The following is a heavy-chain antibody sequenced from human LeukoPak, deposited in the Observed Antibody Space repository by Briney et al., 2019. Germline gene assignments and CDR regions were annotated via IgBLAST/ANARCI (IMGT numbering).Heavy chain of an antibody. J-gene: IGHJ4*02. D-gene: IGHD6-19*01. V-gene: IGHV4-59*01. CDR2: IYYSGST. CDR3: ARHSFSSGWKSFDY. CDR1: GGSISSYY. Sequence: SETLSLTCTVSGGSISSYYWSWIRQPPGKGLEWIGYIYYSGSTNYNPSLKSRVTISVDTSKNQFSLKLSSVTAADTAVYYCARHSFSSGWKSFDYWGQGTLVTVSS.